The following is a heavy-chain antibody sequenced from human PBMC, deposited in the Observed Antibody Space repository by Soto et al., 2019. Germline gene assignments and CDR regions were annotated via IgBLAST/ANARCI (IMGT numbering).Heavy chain of an antibody. CDR1: GGSISSYY. CDR2: IYYTGST. Sequence: SETLSLTCSVSGGSISSYYWSWIRQPPGKGLEWIGQIYYTGSTIYNPSLKSRVTISLDTSKSQFSLKLSSVTAADTGVYYCARIKSGGIWSGSYRYYYYFGFWGQGTLVTVSS. D-gene: IGHD3-3*01. V-gene: IGHV4-59*08. J-gene: IGHJ4*02. CDR3: ARIKSGGIWSGSYRYYYYFGF.